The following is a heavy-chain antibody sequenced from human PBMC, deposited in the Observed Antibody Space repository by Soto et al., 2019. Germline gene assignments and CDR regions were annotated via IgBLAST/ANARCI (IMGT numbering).Heavy chain of an antibody. D-gene: IGHD6-13*01. Sequence: GGSLRLSCAASGFTFSSYWMSWVRQAPGKGLEWVANIKQDGSEKYYVDSVKGRFTISRDNAKNSLYLQMNSLRAEDTAVYYCARAIQQQLLISYYFDYWGQGTLVTVSS. V-gene: IGHV3-7*01. CDR1: GFTFSSYW. CDR3: ARAIQQQLLISYYFDY. J-gene: IGHJ4*02. CDR2: IKQDGSEK.